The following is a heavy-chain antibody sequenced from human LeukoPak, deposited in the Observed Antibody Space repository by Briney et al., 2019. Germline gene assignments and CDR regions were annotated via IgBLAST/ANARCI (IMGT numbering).Heavy chain of an antibody. CDR2: ISGSGGIT. D-gene: IGHD5/OR15-5a*01. CDR1: GFTFSNYM. V-gene: IGHV3-23*01. CDR3: AKDTSVGAFDI. Sequence: GGSLRLSCAASGFTFSNYMMHWVRQAPGKGLEWVSTISGSGGITYYADSVKGRFTISRDNSKNTLYLQVNSLRAEDTAVYYCAKDTSVGAFDIWGQGTMVTVSS. J-gene: IGHJ3*02.